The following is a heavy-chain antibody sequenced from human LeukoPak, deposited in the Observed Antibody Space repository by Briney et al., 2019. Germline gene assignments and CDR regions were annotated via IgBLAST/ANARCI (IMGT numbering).Heavy chain of an antibody. V-gene: IGHV3-21*01. CDR1: GFTFSSYS. CDR3: ARDISGTRRFFDY. D-gene: IGHD1-26*01. CDR2: ISSSSSYI. Sequence: PGGSLRLSCAASGFTFSSYSMNWVRQAPGKGLEWVSSISSSSSYIYYADSVKGRFTISRDNAKNSLYLQMNSLRAEDTAVYYCARDISGTRRFFDYWGQGTLVTVSS. J-gene: IGHJ4*02.